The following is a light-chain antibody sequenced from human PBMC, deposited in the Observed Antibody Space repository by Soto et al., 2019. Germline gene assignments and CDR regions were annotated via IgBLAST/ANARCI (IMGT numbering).Light chain of an antibody. CDR3: SSYRSGGTFV. CDR1: SSDVGGYNY. CDR2: VVS. J-gene: IGLJ1*01. V-gene: IGLV2-14*01. Sequence: QSVLTQPAFVSGSPGQSIAISCTGTSSDVGGYNYVSWHQQHPGKAPKVLISVVSNRPSGVSNRFSGSKSGNTASLTISGLQAEDEADYYCSSYRSGGTFVFGSGTKVTVL.